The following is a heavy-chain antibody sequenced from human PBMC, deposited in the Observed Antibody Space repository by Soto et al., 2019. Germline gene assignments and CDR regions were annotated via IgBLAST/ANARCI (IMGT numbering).Heavy chain of an antibody. V-gene: IGHV4-59*08. CDR1: GGSISSYY. D-gene: IGHD3-22*01. CDR3: ARILTMTMCMDV. CDR2: IYYSGST. J-gene: IGHJ6*02. Sequence: SETLSLTCTVSGGSISSYYWSWIRQPPGKGLEWIGYIYYSGSTNYNPSLKSRVTISVDTSKNQFSLKLSSVTAADTAVYYCARILTMTMCMDVWGQGTTVIVSS.